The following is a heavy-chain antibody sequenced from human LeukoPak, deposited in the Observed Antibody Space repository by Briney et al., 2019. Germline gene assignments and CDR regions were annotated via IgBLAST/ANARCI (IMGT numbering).Heavy chain of an antibody. D-gene: IGHD4-11*01. J-gene: IGHJ4*02. CDR2: IYTSGST. CDR1: GGSISSGSYY. CDR3: ARVDGMTTPILASPFFDY. Sequence: SQTLSLTCTVSGGSISSGSYYWSWIRQPAGKGLEWIGRIYTSGSTNYNPSLKSRVTISVDTSKNQFSLKLSSVTAADTAVYYCARVDGMTTPILASPFFDYWGQGTLVTVSS. V-gene: IGHV4-61*02.